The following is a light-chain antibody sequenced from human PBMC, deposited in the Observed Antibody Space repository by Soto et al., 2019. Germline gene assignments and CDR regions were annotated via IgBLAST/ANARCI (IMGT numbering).Light chain of an antibody. CDR2: ATS. Sequence: EIVVTQSPATLSVSPGERATLSCRASQSVGNNFAWYQQKPGQAPRLLIFATSTRATGVPARFSGSGSGKEFTPTISRLQSEDFAVYYCQQYVDWPLTFGGGAKVEIE. V-gene: IGKV3-15*01. CDR3: QQYVDWPLT. CDR1: QSVGNN. J-gene: IGKJ4*01.